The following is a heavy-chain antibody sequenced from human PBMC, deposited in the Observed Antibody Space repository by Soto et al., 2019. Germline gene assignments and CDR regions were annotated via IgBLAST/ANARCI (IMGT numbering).Heavy chain of an antibody. CDR2: IWNDGSNE. V-gene: IGHV3-33*01. CDR3: VRCDGPRIGEFVH. D-gene: IGHD3-16*01. Sequence: QVQLVESGGGVVQPGTSLRLSCAASGFTFNSYAMHWVRQAPGKGLDWVAVIWNDGSNEYYSASVKGRFTISRDNSNNTLYLQMNSLRAEDTAVYHCVRCDGPRIGEFVHSGQGTLVTVSS. CDR1: GFTFNSYA. J-gene: IGHJ4*02.